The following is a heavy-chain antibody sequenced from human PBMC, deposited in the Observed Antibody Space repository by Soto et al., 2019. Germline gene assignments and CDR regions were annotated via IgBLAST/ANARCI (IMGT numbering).Heavy chain of an antibody. J-gene: IGHJ4*02. D-gene: IGHD3-3*01. Sequence: EVRLLESGGGLVQPGGSLRLSCAASGFTFSSYAMSWVRQAPGKGLEWVSAISGSGGSTYYADSVKGRFTISRDNSKNRLYLQMNSLRAEDTAVSYCAKARAQYYDFWSGYPVDYWGQGTLVTVSS. CDR3: AKARAQYYDFWSGYPVDY. CDR1: GFTFSSYA. CDR2: ISGSGGST. V-gene: IGHV3-23*01.